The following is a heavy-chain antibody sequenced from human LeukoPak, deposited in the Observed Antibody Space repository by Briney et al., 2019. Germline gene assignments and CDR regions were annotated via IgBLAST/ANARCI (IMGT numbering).Heavy chain of an antibody. CDR3: ARRPIVGSTGFYFDP. CDR1: GGSISSSSYY. V-gene: IGHV4-39*01. CDR2: IYYSGST. J-gene: IGHJ5*02. D-gene: IGHD1-26*01. Sequence: SETLSLTCTVSGGSISSSSYYWGWIRQPPGKGLEWIGSIYYSGSTYYNPSLKSRVTISVDTSKNQFSLKLSSVTAADTAVYYCARRPIVGSTGFYFDPWGPGTLVTVSS.